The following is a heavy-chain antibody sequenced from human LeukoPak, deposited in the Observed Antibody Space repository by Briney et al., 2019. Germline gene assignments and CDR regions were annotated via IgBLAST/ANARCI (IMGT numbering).Heavy chain of an antibody. CDR2: INHSGST. CDR1: GGSFSGYY. Sequence: SETLSLTCAVYGGSFSGYYWSWIRQPPGKGLEWIGEINHSGSTNYNPSLKSRVTMSVDTSKNQFSLKLSSVTAADTAVYYCARNVVVPAAHYYYYMDVWGKGTTVTVSS. CDR3: ARNVVVPAAHYYYYMDV. J-gene: IGHJ6*03. D-gene: IGHD2-2*01. V-gene: IGHV4-34*01.